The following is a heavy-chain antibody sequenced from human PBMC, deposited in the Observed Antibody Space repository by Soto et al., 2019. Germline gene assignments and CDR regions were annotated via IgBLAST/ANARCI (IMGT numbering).Heavy chain of an antibody. CDR1: GYTFTSYV. CDR3: AGEGYCSSTSCYDPWYYYYYGMDV. V-gene: IGHV1-18*01. Sequence: ASVKVSCKASGYTFTSYVISWVRQAPGQGLEWMGWISAYNGNTNYAQKLQGRVTMTTDTSTSTAYMELRSLRSDDTAVYYCAGEGYCSSTSCYDPWYYYYYGMDVWGQGTTVTVSS. D-gene: IGHD2-2*01. CDR2: ISAYNGNT. J-gene: IGHJ6*02.